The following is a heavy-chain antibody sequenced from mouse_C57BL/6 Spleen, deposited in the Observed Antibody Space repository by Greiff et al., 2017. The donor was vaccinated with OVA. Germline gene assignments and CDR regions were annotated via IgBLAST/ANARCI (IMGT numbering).Heavy chain of an antibody. V-gene: IGHV1-55*01. CDR2: IYPGSGST. Sequence: QVQLKQPGAELVKPGASVKMSCKASGYTFTSYWITWVKQRPGQGLEWIGDIYPGSGSTNYNEKFKSKATLTVETSSSPAYMQLSSLTSEDSAVYYCASFSYDYVFDYWGQGTTLTVSS. J-gene: IGHJ2*01. CDR3: ASFSYDYVFDY. CDR1: GYTFTSYW. D-gene: IGHD2-4*01.